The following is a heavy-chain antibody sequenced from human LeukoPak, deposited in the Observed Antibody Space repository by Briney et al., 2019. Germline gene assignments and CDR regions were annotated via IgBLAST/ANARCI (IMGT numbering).Heavy chain of an antibody. V-gene: IGHV1-2*02. CDR3: ARDPIAVAGTYGNWFDP. CDR1: GYTFTGYY. D-gene: IGHD6-19*01. Sequence: GASVKVSCKASGYTFTGYYMHWVRQAPGQGLEWMGWINPNSGGTNYAQKFQGRVTMTRDTSISTAYMELSSLRSEDTAVYYCARDPIAVAGTYGNWFDPWGQGTLVTVSS. CDR2: INPNSGGT. J-gene: IGHJ5*02.